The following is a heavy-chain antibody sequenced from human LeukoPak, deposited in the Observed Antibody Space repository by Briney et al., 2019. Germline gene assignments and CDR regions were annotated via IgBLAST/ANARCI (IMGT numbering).Heavy chain of an antibody. D-gene: IGHD3-10*01. Sequence: PGGSLRLSCAASGFTFSSYGMHWVRQAPGKGLEWVAVIWYDGSNKYYADSVKGRFTISRDNSKNTLYLQMNSLRAEDTAVYYCARERGVNYYYYGIDVWGKGTTVTVSS. V-gene: IGHV3-33*01. J-gene: IGHJ6*04. CDR2: IWYDGSNK. CDR3: ARERGVNYYYYGIDV. CDR1: GFTFSSYG.